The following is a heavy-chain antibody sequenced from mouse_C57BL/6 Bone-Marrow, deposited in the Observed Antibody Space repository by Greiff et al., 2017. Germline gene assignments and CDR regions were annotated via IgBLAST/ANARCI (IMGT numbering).Heavy chain of an antibody. J-gene: IGHJ4*01. CDR3: ARNDGYYVSYYYAMDY. V-gene: IGHV2-2*01. CDR2: IWSGGST. CDR1: GFSLTSSG. Sequence: VQLQQSGPGLVQPSQSLSITCTVSGFSLTSSGVHWVRQSPGKGLEWLGVIWSGGSTDYNAAFISRLSISKDNSTSQVFFKMNSLQADDTAIYYCARNDGYYVSYYYAMDYWGQGTSVTVSS. D-gene: IGHD2-3*01.